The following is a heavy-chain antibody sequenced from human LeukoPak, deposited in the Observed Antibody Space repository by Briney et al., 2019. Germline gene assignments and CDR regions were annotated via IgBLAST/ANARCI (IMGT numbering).Heavy chain of an antibody. D-gene: IGHD3-3*01. CDR1: GFIFSNFA. Sequence: GGTLRLSCAASGFIFSNFAMSWVRQAPGKGLELVANIKQDRSEKYYVDSVKGRFTISRDNAKNSLYLQMNSLRAEDTAVYYCARLREIPVFGVVTKSTSYFDYWGQGTLVTVSS. CDR2: IKQDRSEK. J-gene: IGHJ4*02. V-gene: IGHV3-7*01. CDR3: ARLREIPVFGVVTKSTSYFDY.